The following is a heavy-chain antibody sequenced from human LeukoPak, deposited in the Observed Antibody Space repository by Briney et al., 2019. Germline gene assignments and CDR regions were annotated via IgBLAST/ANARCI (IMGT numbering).Heavy chain of an antibody. CDR3: ARRTDDYNYLDY. J-gene: IGHJ4*02. CDR2: IYYSGST. Sequence: PSETLSHTCTVSGGSISSSSYYWGWIRQPPGKGLEWIGSIYYSGSTYYNPSLKSRVTISVDTSKNQFSLQLNSVTPEDTAVYYCARRTDDYNYLDYWGQGTLVTVSS. D-gene: IGHD5-24*01. CDR1: GGSISSSSYY. V-gene: IGHV4-39*01.